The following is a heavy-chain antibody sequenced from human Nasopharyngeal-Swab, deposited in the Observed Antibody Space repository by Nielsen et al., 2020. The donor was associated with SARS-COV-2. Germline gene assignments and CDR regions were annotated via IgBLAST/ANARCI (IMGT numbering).Heavy chain of an antibody. D-gene: IGHD4-17*01. J-gene: IGHJ6*02. CDR3: ARMSASTLDYGDYGGYYYYGMDV. CDR1: GGSISSSSYY. Sequence: SETLSLTCTVSGGSISSSSYYWGWIRQPPGKGLEWIGGIYYSGSTYYNPSLKSRVTISVDTSKNQFSLKLSSVTAADTAVYYCARMSASTLDYGDYGGYYYYGMDVWGQGTTVTVSS. CDR2: IYYSGST. V-gene: IGHV4-39*01.